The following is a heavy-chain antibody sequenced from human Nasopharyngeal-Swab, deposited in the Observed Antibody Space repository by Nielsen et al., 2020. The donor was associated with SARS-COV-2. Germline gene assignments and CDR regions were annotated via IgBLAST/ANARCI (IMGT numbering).Heavy chain of an antibody. V-gene: IGHV4-34*01. CDR3: ARAPLRGVDY. CDR1: GGSFSGYY. D-gene: IGHD4-17*01. CDR2: INHSGST. Sequence: LSLTCAVYGGSFSGYYWSWIRQPPGKGLEWIGEINHSGSTNYNPSLKSRVTISVDTSKNQFSLKLSSVTAADTAVYYCARAPLRGVDYWGQGTLVTVSS. J-gene: IGHJ4*02.